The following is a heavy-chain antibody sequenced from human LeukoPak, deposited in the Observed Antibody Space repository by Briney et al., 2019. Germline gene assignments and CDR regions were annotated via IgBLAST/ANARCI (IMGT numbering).Heavy chain of an antibody. J-gene: IGHJ4*02. CDR2: ITTGRGET. CDR1: GYTFTDYA. D-gene: IGHD6-19*01. CDR3: ARGGKQWRGGNYFGS. Sequence: GASVEVSCKASGYTFTDYALHWVRQAPGQSLEWMGWITTGRGETRYSQEFQRRITFTSDTSASTVYMDLSDLRSEDTAVYYCARGGKQWRGGNYFGSWGQGTLVAVSS. V-gene: IGHV1-3*03.